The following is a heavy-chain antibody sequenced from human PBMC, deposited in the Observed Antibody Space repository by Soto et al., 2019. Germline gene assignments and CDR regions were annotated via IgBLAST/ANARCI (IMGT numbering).Heavy chain of an antibody. D-gene: IGHD2-2*01. CDR2: IYYSGST. CDR1: GGSISSGGYY. J-gene: IGHJ5*02. Sequence: SETLSLTCTVSGGSISSGGYYWSWIRQHPWKGLEWIGYIYYSGSTYYNPSLKSRVTISVDTSKNQFSLKLSSVTAADTAVYYCARGLYCSSTSCTPVNWFXPWGQGTLVTV. CDR3: ARGLYCSSTSCTPVNWFXP. V-gene: IGHV4-31*03.